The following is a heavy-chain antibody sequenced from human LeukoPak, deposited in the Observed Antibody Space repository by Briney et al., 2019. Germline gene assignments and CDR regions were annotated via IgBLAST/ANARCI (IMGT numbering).Heavy chain of an antibody. V-gene: IGHV4-34*01. Sequence: SETLSLTCAVYGGSFSGYYWSWIRQPPGKGLEWIGEINHSGSTNYNPSLKSRVTISVDTSKNQFSLKLSSVTAVDTAVYYCARVSYYDILTGYYNVIDYFDYWGQGTLVTVSS. J-gene: IGHJ4*02. CDR2: INHSGST. CDR1: GGSFSGYY. D-gene: IGHD3-9*01. CDR3: ARVSYYDILTGYYNVIDYFDY.